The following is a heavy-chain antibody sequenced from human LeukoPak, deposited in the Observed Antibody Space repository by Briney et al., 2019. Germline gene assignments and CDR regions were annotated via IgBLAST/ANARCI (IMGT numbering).Heavy chain of an antibody. Sequence: GGSLRLSCAASGFTFSSYGMRWVRQAPGKGLEGVAVIWYDGSNKYYADSVKGRFTISRDNSKNTLYLQMNSLRAEDTAVYYCAKDAVEMAGAFDIWGQGTMVTVSS. CDR2: IWYDGSNK. J-gene: IGHJ3*02. D-gene: IGHD5-24*01. CDR3: AKDAVEMAGAFDI. CDR1: GFTFSSYG. V-gene: IGHV3-33*06.